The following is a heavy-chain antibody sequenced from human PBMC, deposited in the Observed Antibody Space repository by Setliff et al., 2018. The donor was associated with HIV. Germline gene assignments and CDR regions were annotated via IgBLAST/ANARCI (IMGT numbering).Heavy chain of an antibody. CDR3: VRGALDF. Sequence: GGSLRLSCEASGFTFGTYGMNWVRHAPGKGLEWVAQISSSGFPIYYADSVRGRFTASRDNGKSSLFLQMNSLRAEDTAVYYCVRGALDFWGQGNLVTVSS. CDR2: ISSSGFPI. V-gene: IGHV3-48*01. J-gene: IGHJ4*02. CDR1: GFTFGTYG.